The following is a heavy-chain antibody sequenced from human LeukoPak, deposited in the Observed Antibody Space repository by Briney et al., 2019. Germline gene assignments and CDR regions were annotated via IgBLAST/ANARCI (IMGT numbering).Heavy chain of an antibody. CDR2: IYYSGST. D-gene: IGHD2-21*02. J-gene: IGHJ4*02. CDR1: GGSISSYY. CDR3: ARGRVVTAISYYFDY. Sequence: PSETLSLTCTVSGGSISSYYWSWIRQPPGKGLEWIGYIYYSGSTNYNPSLKSRVTISVDTSKNQFSLKLSSVTAADTAVYYCARGRVVTAISYYFDYWGQGTLVTVSS. V-gene: IGHV4-59*01.